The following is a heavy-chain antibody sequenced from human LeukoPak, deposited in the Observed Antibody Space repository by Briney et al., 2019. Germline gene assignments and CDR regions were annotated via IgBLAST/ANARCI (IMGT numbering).Heavy chain of an antibody. J-gene: IGHJ6*02. CDR1: GGSISSSSYY. V-gene: IGHV4-39*07. CDR2: IYYSGST. CDR3: ARLFSSSWYSATVVNGHYYYGMDV. Sequence: SETLSLTCTVSGGSISSSSYYWGWIRQPPGKGLEWIGSIYYSGSTYYNPSLKSRVTISVDTSKNQFSLKLSSVTAADTAVYYCARLFSSSWYSATVVNGHYYYGMDVWGQGTTVTVSS. D-gene: IGHD6-13*01.